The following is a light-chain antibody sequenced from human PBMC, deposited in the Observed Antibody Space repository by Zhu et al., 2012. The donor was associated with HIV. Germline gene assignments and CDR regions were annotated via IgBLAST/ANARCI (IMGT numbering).Light chain of an antibody. CDR1: RSVSSF. J-gene: IGKJ1*01. CDR2: DAS. CDR3: QQYDSSPRT. V-gene: IGKV3-11*01. Sequence: IVLTQSPATLSLSPGERATVSCRASRSVSSFVAWYQQKPGQAPRLLIYDASKRATGIPARFSGSGSGTDFTLTISSLEPEDFAVYYCQQYDSSPRTFGQGTKVEIK.